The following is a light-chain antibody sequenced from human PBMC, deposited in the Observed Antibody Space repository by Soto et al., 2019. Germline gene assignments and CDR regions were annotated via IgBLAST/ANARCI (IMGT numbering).Light chain of an antibody. CDR2: DAS. Sequence: EIVLTQSPATLSLSPGERAVLSCRASQTVSSFLAWYQQKPGQAPRLLIFDASNRATGIPARFSGSGSGTDFTLTISSLEPEDFAVYYCQHRSTWSLTFGGGTKVEI. J-gene: IGKJ4*01. V-gene: IGKV3-11*01. CDR1: QTVSSF. CDR3: QHRSTWSLT.